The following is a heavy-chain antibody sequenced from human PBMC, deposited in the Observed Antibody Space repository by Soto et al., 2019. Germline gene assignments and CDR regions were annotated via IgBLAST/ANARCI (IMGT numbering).Heavy chain of an antibody. Sequence: PSETLSLTCTVSGGSILNGGHYWTWIRQHPGKGLEWIGKIFFSGNTHYNPALKSRLTFSVDTTKNQFSLSLTSVTAADTAIYYCTNSQGLSRADSWGRGILVTVSS. CDR3: TNSQGLSRADS. V-gene: IGHV4-31*03. CDR2: IFFSGNT. D-gene: IGHD1-26*01. J-gene: IGHJ5*01. CDR1: GGSILNGGHY.